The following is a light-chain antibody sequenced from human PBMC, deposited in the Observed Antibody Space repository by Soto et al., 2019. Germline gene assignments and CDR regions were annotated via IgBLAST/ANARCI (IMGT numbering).Light chain of an antibody. V-gene: IGLV4-69*02. CDR3: QTWCRGIVV. Sequence: QPVLTQSPSASASLGASVNLTCTLTGGHSTYSIGWHQQQPQRGPRFLMRLNSDGSHSKGDGIPDRFSGSSSGAERFLTISSLQSEDEADYYCQTWCRGIVVFGGGTKLTVL. CDR2: LNSDGSH. CDR1: GGHSTYS. J-gene: IGLJ2*01.